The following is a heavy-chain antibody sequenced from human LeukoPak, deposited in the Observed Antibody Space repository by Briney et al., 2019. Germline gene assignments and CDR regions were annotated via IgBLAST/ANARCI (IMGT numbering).Heavy chain of an antibody. CDR1: GFTFSSYW. V-gene: IGHV3-74*01. D-gene: IGHD2-21*02. J-gene: IGHJ6*02. CDR3: VHCGGDCYPCCGMDG. Sequence: GGSLRLSCAASGFTFSSYWMHWVRQAPGKGLVWVSRINSDGSSTSYADSVKGRFTISRDNSKNTLFLQMNSLRAEDTAVYYCVHCGGDCYPCCGMDGWGQGTTVTVSS. CDR2: INSDGSST.